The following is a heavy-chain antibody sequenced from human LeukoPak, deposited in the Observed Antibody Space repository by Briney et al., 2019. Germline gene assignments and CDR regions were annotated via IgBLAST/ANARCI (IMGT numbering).Heavy chain of an antibody. CDR1: EYIFPSYW. Sequence: GESLKISCEGSEYIFPSYWIGWVRQMSGKGLAWVGIIYPDDSDVRYSPSFEGQVTISADKSINTAYLQWSSLRASDTAMYFCAILGVGSDGYFKYWGQGTLVTVSS. CDR3: AILGVGSDGYFKY. V-gene: IGHV5-51*01. J-gene: IGHJ4*02. D-gene: IGHD2-2*03. CDR2: IYPDDSDV.